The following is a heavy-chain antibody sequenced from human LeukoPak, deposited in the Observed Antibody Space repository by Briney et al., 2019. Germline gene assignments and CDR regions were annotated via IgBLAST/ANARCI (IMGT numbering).Heavy chain of an antibody. CDR2: ISYDGSNE. Sequence: GGSLRLSCAASGFTFSSYAMHWVRQAPGKGLEWVAVISYDGSNEYYADSVKGRFTISRDNSKNTLYLQMNSLRAEDTAVYYCASRHCTGGSCYFDYWGQGTLVTVSS. CDR1: GFTFSSYA. CDR3: ASRHCTGGSCYFDY. D-gene: IGHD2-15*01. J-gene: IGHJ4*02. V-gene: IGHV3-30-3*01.